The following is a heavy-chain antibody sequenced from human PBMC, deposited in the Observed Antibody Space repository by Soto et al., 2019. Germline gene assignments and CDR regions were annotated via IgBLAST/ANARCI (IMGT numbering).Heavy chain of an antibody. Sequence: ASVKVSCKASGYTFTGYYIHWLRQAPGQGLEWMGWINAHSGGTEYAQKFQGRVTLTRDTSIATAYLTLTSLTSDDTALYYCAKDLTRQLAYWLDPWGQGTQVTSPQ. CDR3: AKDLTRQLAYWLDP. V-gene: IGHV1-2*02. D-gene: IGHD6-6*01. CDR1: GYTFTGYY. CDR2: INAHSGGT. J-gene: IGHJ5*02.